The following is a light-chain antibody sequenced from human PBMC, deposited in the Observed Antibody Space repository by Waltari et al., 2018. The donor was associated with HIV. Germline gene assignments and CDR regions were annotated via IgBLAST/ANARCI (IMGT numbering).Light chain of an antibody. V-gene: IGLV2-23*02. J-gene: IGLJ1*01. CDR1: SSDVGNHDL. CDR2: EVN. CDR3: CSYSDRRIYV. Sequence: QSALTQPASVSGSLGQSITNPCTGTSSDVGNHDLVSWYQQHPGKAPKIIIYEVNKRPPGASNRMSGSKSGNTASLTISGLQAEDEADYYCCSYSDRRIYVFGSGTRVSAL.